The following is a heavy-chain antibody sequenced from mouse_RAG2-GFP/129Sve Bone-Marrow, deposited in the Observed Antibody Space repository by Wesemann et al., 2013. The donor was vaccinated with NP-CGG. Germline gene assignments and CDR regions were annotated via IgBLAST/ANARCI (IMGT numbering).Heavy chain of an antibody. J-gene: IGHJ2*01. D-gene: IGHD2-2*01. V-gene: IGHV1-87*01. CDR3: SEDSAVYYCGLWLRQRYYFDY. Sequence: GNGDTSYNQKFKGKATLTADKSSSTAYMQLSSLTSEDSAVYYCGLWLRQRYYFDYWGQGTTLTVSS.